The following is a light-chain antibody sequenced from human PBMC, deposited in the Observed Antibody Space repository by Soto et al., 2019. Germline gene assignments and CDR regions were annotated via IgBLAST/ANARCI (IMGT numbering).Light chain of an antibody. CDR2: EVN. V-gene: IGLV2-8*01. Sequence: QSVLTQPPSASGSPGQSVTISCTGTSSDVGGYNYVSWYQQYPGKVPKLMVYEVNNRPSGVPDRFSGSKSGNTASLTVSGLQDEDEADYYCTSYAGGNNVFGTGTKLTVL. J-gene: IGLJ1*01. CDR3: TSYAGGNNV. CDR1: SSDVGGYNY.